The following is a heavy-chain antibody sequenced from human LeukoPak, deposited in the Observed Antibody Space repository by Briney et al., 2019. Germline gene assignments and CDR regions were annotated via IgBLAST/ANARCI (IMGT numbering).Heavy chain of an antibody. CDR3: AAITMVRGVPYDWFDP. CDR1: GGSFIGYY. CDR2: INHSGST. J-gene: IGHJ5*02. Sequence: SETLSLTCAVYGGSFIGYYWSWIRQPPGKGLEWIGEINHSGSTNYNPSLKSRVTISVDTSKNQFSLKLSSVTAADTAVYYCAAITMVRGVPYDWFDPWAQGTLVTVSS. D-gene: IGHD3-10*01. V-gene: IGHV4-34*01.